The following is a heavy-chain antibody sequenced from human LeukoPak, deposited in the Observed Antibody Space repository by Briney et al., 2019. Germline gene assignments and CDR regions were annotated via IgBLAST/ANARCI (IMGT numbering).Heavy chain of an antibody. CDR2: ISSSSSYI. D-gene: IGHD2-2*01. J-gene: IGHJ6*02. Sequence: GGSLRLSCAASGFTFSSYSMNWVRQAPGKGLESVSSISSSSSYIYYADSVKGRFTISRDNAKNSLYLQMNSLRAEETAVYYCARGAGYCSSTSCRYGMDVWGQGNTVTVSS. CDR1: GFTFSSYS. V-gene: IGHV3-21*01. CDR3: ARGAGYCSSTSCRYGMDV.